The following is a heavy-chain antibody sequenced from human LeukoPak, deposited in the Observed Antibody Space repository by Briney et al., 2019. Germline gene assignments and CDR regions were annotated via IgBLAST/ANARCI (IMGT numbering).Heavy chain of an antibody. CDR2: INHSGST. CDR1: GGSFSGYY. Sequence: SETLSLTCAVYGGSFSGYYWSWIRQPRGKGLEWIGEINHSGSTNYNPTLKSRVTISVDTSKNQFSLKLSSVTAAGTAVYYCARLSKREELLYFGDPLRYYMDVWGKGTTVTVSS. J-gene: IGHJ6*03. D-gene: IGHD3-10*01. V-gene: IGHV4-34*01. CDR3: ARLSKREELLYFGDPLRYYMDV.